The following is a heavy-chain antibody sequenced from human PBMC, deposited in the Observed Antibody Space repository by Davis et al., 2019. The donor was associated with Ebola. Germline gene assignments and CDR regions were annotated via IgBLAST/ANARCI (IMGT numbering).Heavy chain of an antibody. D-gene: IGHD2-15*01. V-gene: IGHV3-21*04. CDR1: GFTFTRNT. CDR3: ARDYRRYCSGGSCPPPMYYYYGMDV. Sequence: GESLKISCAASGFTFTRNTMAWVRQAPGKGLEWVASISTTSTYIYYANSVKGRFTISRDNAGNSLYLQMNSLRAEDTAVYYCARDYRRYCSGGSCPPPMYYYYGMDVWGQGTTVTVSS. CDR2: ISTTSTYI. J-gene: IGHJ6*02.